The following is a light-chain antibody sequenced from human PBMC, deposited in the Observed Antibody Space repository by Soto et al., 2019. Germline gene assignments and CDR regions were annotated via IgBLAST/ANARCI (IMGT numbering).Light chain of an antibody. J-gene: IGLJ1*01. CDR1: RSDIGDSNF. CDR2: EVN. V-gene: IGLV2-14*01. Sequence: QSVLTQPASVSGSPGQSVTISCTGPRSDIGDSNFISWYQHSPGKAPRLLIYEVNNRPSGVSKRFSGSKAGNTASLTISGLLHDQEPDSFCASFSSGTILVFGSRTKVTV. CDR3: ASFSSGTILV.